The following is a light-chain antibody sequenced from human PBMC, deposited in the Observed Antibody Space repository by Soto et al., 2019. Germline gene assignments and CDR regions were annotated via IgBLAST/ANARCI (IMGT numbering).Light chain of an antibody. Sequence: EIVLTQSPDTLSLSPGERATVSCRASQSVSNNDLAWYQQKPGRAPRLLLYGASFRPTGIPDRFSGSGSGTDFTLTISRLEPEDFAVYYCHHYGSSPPYTFGQGTKLDIK. CDR2: GAS. CDR3: HHYGSSPPYT. V-gene: IGKV3-20*01. CDR1: QSVSNND. J-gene: IGKJ2*01.